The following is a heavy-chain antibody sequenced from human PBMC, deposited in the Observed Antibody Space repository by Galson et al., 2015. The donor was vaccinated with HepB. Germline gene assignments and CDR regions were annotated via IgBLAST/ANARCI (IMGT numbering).Heavy chain of an antibody. V-gene: IGHV3-21*01. Sequence: SLRLSCAASGFNFSDDTMNWVRQAPGQGLEWVCSMTNSASPMHYADSVKGRFTISRDNDKNSLFLEMNSLRADDTAMYYCARDLRHCTGGECYTGSGAFDLWGQGTMVTVSS. CDR1: GFNFSDDT. D-gene: IGHD2-8*02. CDR3: ARDLRHCTGGECYTGSGAFDL. J-gene: IGHJ3*01. CDR2: MTNSASPM.